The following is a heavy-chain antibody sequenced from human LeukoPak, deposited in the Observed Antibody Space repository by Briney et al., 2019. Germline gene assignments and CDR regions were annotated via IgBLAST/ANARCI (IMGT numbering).Heavy chain of an antibody. CDR2: IYTSGST. CDR1: GGSISSYY. D-gene: IGHD3-10*01. V-gene: IGHV4-4*07. CDR3: ARGVYYGSGGYSDYYYYGMDV. J-gene: IGHJ6*02. Sequence: SETLSLTCTVSGGSISSYYWSWIRQPAGKGLEWIGRIYTSGSTNYNPSLKSRVTMSVDTSKNQFSLKLSSVTAADTAVYYCARGVYYGSGGYSDYYYYGMDVWGQGTTVTVSS.